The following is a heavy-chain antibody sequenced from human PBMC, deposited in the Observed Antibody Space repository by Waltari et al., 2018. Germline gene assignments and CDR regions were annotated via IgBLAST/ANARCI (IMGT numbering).Heavy chain of an antibody. CDR3: ASDPSMQHVAAGGY. V-gene: IGHV3-21*01. D-gene: IGHD2-8*01. J-gene: IGHJ4*02. CDR2: IIPYSIKT. CDR1: GFSFSSYT. Sequence: EVQVVESGGGVVQPGGSLRLSCLTSGFSFSSYTMNWVRQAPGKGLEWVSSIIPYSIKTYYLESVRGRFTISRDNARNSLYLQMDSLRVEDSAVYYCASDPSMQHVAAGGYWGQGTLVTVSS.